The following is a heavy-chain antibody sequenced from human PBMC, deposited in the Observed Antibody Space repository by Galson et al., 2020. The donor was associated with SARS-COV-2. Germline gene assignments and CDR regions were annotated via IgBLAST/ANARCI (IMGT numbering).Heavy chain of an antibody. Sequence: LSCAASGFTLTNVHFNRVRQAPGKELESGAGFAYDGTYTFYADSVKGRFTISRDNSKETLFLQMNSLRTEDTAVYYCASEVYESASSVYFWGQGPLVTVSS. CDR3: ASEVYESASSVYF. V-gene: IGHV3-30*04. D-gene: IGHD3-10*01. CDR2: FAYDGTYT. CDR1: GFTLTNVH. J-gene: IGHJ4*02.